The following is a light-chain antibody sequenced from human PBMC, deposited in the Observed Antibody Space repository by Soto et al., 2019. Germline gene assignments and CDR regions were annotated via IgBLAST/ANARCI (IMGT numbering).Light chain of an antibody. J-gene: IGKJ1*01. V-gene: IGKV1-5*03. CDR1: QSVNNW. CDR3: QHYNSYSWT. CDR2: KAS. Sequence: DIQMTQSPSTLSASVGDRVTITCRASQSVNNWLAWYQQKPGKAPKLLIYKASSLRSGVPSTFSGSGSGTEFTLTISSLQPDDFATYYCQHYNSYSWTFGQGTNVEIK.